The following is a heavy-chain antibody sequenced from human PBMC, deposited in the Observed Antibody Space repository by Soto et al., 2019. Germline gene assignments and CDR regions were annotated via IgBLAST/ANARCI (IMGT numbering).Heavy chain of an antibody. CDR2: IYYSGST. D-gene: IGHD4-17*01. J-gene: IGHJ3*02. CDR1: GGSISSYD. V-gene: IGHV4-59*01. CDR3: ARFTVTTWGFAFDI. Sequence: SETLSLTCTVSGGSISSYDLSWIRQPPGKGLEWIGYIYYSGSTNYNPSLKSRVTISVDTSKNQFSLKLSSVTAADTAVYYCARFTVTTWGFAFDIWGQGTMVTVSS.